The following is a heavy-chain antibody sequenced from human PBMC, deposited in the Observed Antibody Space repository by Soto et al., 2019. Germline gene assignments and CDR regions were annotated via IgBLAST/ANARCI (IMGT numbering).Heavy chain of an antibody. CDR1: CGAVSSDV. CDR2: IYYIGVT. CDR3: ARLGGVTMVRGVLSAFDI. Sequence: PSLTLALTNTVSCGAVSSDVWSWIRQPPGKVLEWIAYIYYIGVTDYTPSPNSPVTISADTTRNHFSLNLNSVTAADTAVYYCARLGGVTMVRGVLSAFDIWGQGTMVTVSS. J-gene: IGHJ3*02. D-gene: IGHD3-10*01. V-gene: IGHV4-59*08.